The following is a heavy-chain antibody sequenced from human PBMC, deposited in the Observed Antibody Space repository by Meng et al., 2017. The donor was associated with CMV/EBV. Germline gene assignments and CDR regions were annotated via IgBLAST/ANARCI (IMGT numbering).Heavy chain of an antibody. D-gene: IGHD5-18*01. CDR1: GYTFTSYD. J-gene: IGHJ4*02. CDR2: MNPNSGNT. Sequence: GGSLRLSCKASGYTFTSYDINWVRQATGQGLEWMGWMNPNSGNTGYAQKFQGRVTMTRNTSISTAYMELSSLRSEDTAVYYCARVLRGYSYGFDYWGQGTLVTVSS. CDR3: ARVLRGYSYGFDY. V-gene: IGHV1-8*01.